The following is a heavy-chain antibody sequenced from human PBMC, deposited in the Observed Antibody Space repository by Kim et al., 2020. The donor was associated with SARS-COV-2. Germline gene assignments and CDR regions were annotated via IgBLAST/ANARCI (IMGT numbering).Heavy chain of an antibody. CDR2: IKQDGSEK. Sequence: GGSLRLSCAASGFTFSSYWMSWVRQAPGKGLEWVANIKQDGSEKYYVDSVKGRFTISRDNAKNSLYLQMNSLRAEDTAVYYCARDHTYYYDSSGYYFVYWGQGTLVTVSS. D-gene: IGHD3-22*01. J-gene: IGHJ4*02. CDR3: ARDHTYYYDSSGYYFVY. CDR1: GFTFSSYW. V-gene: IGHV3-7*01.